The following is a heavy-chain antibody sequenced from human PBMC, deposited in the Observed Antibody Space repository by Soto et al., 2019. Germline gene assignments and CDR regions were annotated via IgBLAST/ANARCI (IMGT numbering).Heavy chain of an antibody. CDR1: GLTFSSST. D-gene: IGHD2-2*01. V-gene: IGHV1-69*01. CDR3: ARACARDDYAELTEFWFDT. CDR2: IIPILQSP. J-gene: IGHJ5*02. Sequence: QVQLVQSGAEVKKPGSSVRVSCKASGLTFSSSTIIWVRQAPGQGLEWMGGIIPILQSPNYAQRFQGRVTITADESTTTAYMELSSLTSEDTSVYYCARACARDDYAELTEFWFDTWGQGTRVTVSS.